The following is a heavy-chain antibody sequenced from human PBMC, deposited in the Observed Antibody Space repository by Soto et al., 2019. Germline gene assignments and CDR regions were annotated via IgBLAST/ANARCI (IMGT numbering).Heavy chain of an antibody. CDR1: GFTVSSNY. CDR2: IYSGDST. J-gene: IGHJ4*02. CDR3: ARDPDYYYDY. Sequence: WGSLRLSCAASGFTVSSNYMSWVRQAPGKGLEWVSVIYSGDSTYYADSVKGRFIISRDNSKNTLYLQMNSLRAEDTAVYYCARDPDYYYDYWGQGTLVTVSS. D-gene: IGHD4-17*01. V-gene: IGHV3-66*01.